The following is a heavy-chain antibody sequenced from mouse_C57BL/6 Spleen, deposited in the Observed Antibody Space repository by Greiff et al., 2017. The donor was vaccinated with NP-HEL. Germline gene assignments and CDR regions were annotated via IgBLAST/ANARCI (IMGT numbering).Heavy chain of an antibody. CDR3: ATTVVARGY. Sequence: VQLQQPGAELVRPGSSVKLSCKASGYTFTSYWMHWVKQRPIQGLEWIGNIDPSDSETHYNQKFKDKATLTVDTSSSTAYMQLSSLTSEDSAVYYCATTVVARGYWGQGTTLTVSS. D-gene: IGHD1-1*01. J-gene: IGHJ2*01. CDR2: IDPSDSET. V-gene: IGHV1-52*01. CDR1: GYTFTSYW.